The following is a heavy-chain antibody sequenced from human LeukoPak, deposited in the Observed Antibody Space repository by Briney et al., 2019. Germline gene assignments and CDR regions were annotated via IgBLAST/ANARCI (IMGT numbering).Heavy chain of an antibody. CDR2: IYHSGNT. Sequence: SETLSLTCAVSGYSINNDYYWGWIRQPPGKGLEWIGSIYHSGNTDYNPSLKSRVTISVDTSKNQFSLKLSSVTAADMAVYYCARHLYDSSGYVDYWGQGTLVTVSS. D-gene: IGHD3-22*01. CDR3: ARHLYDSSGYVDY. V-gene: IGHV4-38-2*01. CDR1: GYSINNDYY. J-gene: IGHJ4*02.